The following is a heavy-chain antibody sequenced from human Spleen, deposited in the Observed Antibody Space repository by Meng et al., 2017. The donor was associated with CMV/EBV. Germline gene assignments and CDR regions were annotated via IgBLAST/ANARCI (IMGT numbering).Heavy chain of an antibody. V-gene: IGHV3-21*04. J-gene: IGHJ4*02. CDR3: AKGDVAGGY. CDR1: GFTFASYS. CDR2: ISSSSSYM. D-gene: IGHD3-10*02. Sequence: GGSLRLSCVASGFTFASYSMNWVRQVPGKGLEWVSSISSSSSYMYYADSVKGRFTISRDNSKNTLYLQMNSLRAEDTAVYYCAKGDVAGGYWGQGTLVTVSS.